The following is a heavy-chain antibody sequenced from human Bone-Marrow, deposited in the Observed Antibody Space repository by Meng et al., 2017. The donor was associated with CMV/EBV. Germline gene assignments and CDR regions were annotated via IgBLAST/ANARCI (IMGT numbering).Heavy chain of an antibody. Sequence: SVKVSCKASAGSFSSYAISWVRQAPGQGLEWMGGIIPIFGTANYAQKFQGRVTITTDESTSTAYMELSSLRSEDTAVYYCARGVMKFDCGGDCYSYYFDYCGQGTLVTASS. D-gene: IGHD2-21*01. V-gene: IGHV1-69*05. CDR2: IIPIFGTA. CDR1: AGSFSSYA. J-gene: IGHJ4*02. CDR3: ARGVMKFDCGGDCYSYYFDY.